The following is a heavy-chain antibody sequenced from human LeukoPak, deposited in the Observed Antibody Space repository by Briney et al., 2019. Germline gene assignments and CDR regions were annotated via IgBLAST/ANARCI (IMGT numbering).Heavy chain of an antibody. CDR1: GYSISSGYY. J-gene: IGHJ4*02. D-gene: IGHD3-10*01. CDR2: IYHSGST. V-gene: IGHV4-38-2*02. Sequence: SETLSLTCTVSGYSISSGYYWGWIRQPPGKGLEWIGSIYHSGSTYYNPSLKSRVTVSVDTSKNQFSLKLSSVTAADTAVYYCARVYGSGSYSCDYWGQGTLVTVSS. CDR3: ARVYGSGSYSCDY.